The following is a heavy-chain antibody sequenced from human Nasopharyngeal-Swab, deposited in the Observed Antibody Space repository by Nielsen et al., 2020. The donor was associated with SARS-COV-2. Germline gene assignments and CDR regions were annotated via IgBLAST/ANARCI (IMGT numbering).Heavy chain of an antibody. CDR1: GYIFTSYY. J-gene: IGHJ4*02. V-gene: IGHV1-18*01. Sequence: ASVKVSCKASGYIFTSYYISWVRQARGQGLEWMGWIGAYNGNTNYAQKFQDRVTMTTDTSTSTVYMELRSLRSDDTAVYYCARHGVAECYWGQGTLVTVSS. CDR3: ARHGVAECY. CDR2: IGAYNGNT. D-gene: IGHD3-3*01.